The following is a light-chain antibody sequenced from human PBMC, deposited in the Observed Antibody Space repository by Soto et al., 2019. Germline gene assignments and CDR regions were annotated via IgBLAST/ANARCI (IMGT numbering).Light chain of an antibody. CDR3: QQSYITGT. Sequence: DIQMTQSPSSLSASVGDRVTITCRASQSIRSYLNWYQQKPGKAPNLLIYGTSSLQSGVPSRFSGSGSGTDFTLTISSLQPEDFATYYCQQSYITGTFGQGTKVDI. V-gene: IGKV1-39*01. CDR1: QSIRSY. J-gene: IGKJ1*01. CDR2: GTS.